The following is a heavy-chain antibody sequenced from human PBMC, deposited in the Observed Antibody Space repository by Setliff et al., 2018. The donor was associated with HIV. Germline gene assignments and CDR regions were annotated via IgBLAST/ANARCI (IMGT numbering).Heavy chain of an antibody. V-gene: IGHV3-21*01. CDR1: GFTFSTYS. J-gene: IGHJ4*02. Sequence: AGGSLRLSCEASGFTFSTYSMNWVRQAPGKGLEWVSSISRSSSDIYYADSVKGRFTVSRDNAKNSLYLQMNSLRAEDTAVYYCARVGYCSSTSCYDYWGQGTLVTVSS. CDR3: ARVGYCSSTSCYDY. D-gene: IGHD2-2*01. CDR2: ISRSSSDI.